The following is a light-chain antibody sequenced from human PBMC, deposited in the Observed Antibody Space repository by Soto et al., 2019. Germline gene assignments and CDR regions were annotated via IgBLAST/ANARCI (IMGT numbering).Light chain of an antibody. V-gene: IGKV3-20*01. CDR2: GAS. CDR3: QQYRSSPTWT. J-gene: IGKJ1*01. Sequence: EIVLTQSPGTLSLSPGERATLSCRASQSVSSSYLAWYQQKPGQAPRLLIYGASSRATGIPDRFSGSGSGTDFTLTISRLEPEAFAVYYCQQYRSSPTWTFGQGTKVEIK. CDR1: QSVSSSY.